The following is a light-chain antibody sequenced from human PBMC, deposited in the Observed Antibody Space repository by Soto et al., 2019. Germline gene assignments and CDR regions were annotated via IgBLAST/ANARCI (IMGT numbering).Light chain of an antibody. CDR2: DAS. CDR1: QSVFSS. J-gene: IGKJ4*01. Sequence: PGERATLSCRASQSVFSSLAWYQQKPGQAPRLLIYDASTRATANPARFRGSGSGTDFTLTISSLEPEDFAVYYCHQRSNWPLTFGGGTKVEIK. CDR3: HQRSNWPLT. V-gene: IGKV3-11*01.